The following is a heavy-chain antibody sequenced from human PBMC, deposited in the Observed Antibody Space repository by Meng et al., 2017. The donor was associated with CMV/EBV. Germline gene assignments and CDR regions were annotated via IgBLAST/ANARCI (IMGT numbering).Heavy chain of an antibody. J-gene: IGHJ6*02. CDR3: ASSYYGSGSLMDV. D-gene: IGHD3-10*01. Sequence: SVKVSCKASGGTFSSYAISWVRQAPGQGLEWMGGIIPIFGTANYAQKFQGRVTITADESTSTAYMELSSLRSEDTAVYYCASSYYGSGSLMDVWGQGTTVTVSS. CDR2: IIPIFGTA. V-gene: IGHV1-69*13. CDR1: GGTFSSYA.